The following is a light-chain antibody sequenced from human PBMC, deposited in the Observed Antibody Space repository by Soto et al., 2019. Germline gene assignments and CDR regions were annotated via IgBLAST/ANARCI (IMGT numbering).Light chain of an antibody. CDR1: QDIAIY. J-gene: IGKJ5*01. V-gene: IGKV1-39*01. CDR3: QQSYSTPIT. Sequence: IQLTQSPSSLSASVGDRVTITCRASQDIAIYLAWYQQKPGEAPKLLIYAASTLYGGVPSRFSGSGSGTDFTLTISSLQPEDVATYYCQQSYSTPITFGQGTRLEIK. CDR2: AAS.